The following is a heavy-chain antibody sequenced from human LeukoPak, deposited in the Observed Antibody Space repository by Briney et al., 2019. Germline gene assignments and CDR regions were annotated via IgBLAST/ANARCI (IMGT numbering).Heavy chain of an antibody. J-gene: IGHJ4*02. CDR3: ANRGYCTSTTCHHCFDN. CDR2: ISPTGTTT. Sequence: GGSLRLSCAASGFTFSDYYMTWIRQAPGKGREWVAHISPTGTTTQYVDSVKGRFTISRDNAKSSLSLQMTSLRAEDTAVYYCANRGYCTSTTCHHCFDNWGQGTLVTVSS. CDR1: GFTFSDYY. D-gene: IGHD2-2*01. V-gene: IGHV3-11*01.